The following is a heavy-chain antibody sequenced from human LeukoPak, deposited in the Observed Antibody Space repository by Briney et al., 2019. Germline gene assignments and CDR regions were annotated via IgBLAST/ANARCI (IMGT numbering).Heavy chain of an antibody. J-gene: IGHJ4*02. Sequence: PGGSLRLSCAASGFTFSSYAMSWVRQAPGKGLEWVSAISGSGGSTYYADSVKGRFTISRDNSKNMLYLQMNSLRAEDTALYHCTREAGATDYWGQGTLVTVSS. CDR2: ISGSGGST. CDR1: GFTFSSYA. CDR3: TREAGATDY. D-gene: IGHD1-26*01. V-gene: IGHV3-23*01.